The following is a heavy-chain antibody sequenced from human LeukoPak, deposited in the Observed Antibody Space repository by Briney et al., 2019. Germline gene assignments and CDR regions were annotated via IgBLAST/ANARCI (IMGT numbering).Heavy chain of an antibody. J-gene: IGHJ4*02. CDR1: GFTFYNYD. Sequence: PGGSLRLSCEASGFTFYNYDIHWVRQAPGKVLEWVAVIRYDGSTKYYADSVKGRFTISRDNSKNTLYLQMNNPRVEDTAIYYCARVHDTTGYYHYFDSWGQGTLVTVSS. V-gene: IGHV3-30*02. D-gene: IGHD3-9*01. CDR2: IRYDGSTK. CDR3: ARVHDTTGYYHYFDS.